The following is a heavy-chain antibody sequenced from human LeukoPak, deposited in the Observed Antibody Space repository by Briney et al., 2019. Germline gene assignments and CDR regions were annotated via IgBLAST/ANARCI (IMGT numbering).Heavy chain of an antibody. J-gene: IGHJ6*03. D-gene: IGHD2-2*01. V-gene: IGHV4-59*12. CDR3: ARDVIVVVPAASVGYYYYYMDV. CDR1: GGSISSNY. Sequence: SETLSLTCTVSGGSISSNYWSWIREPPGKGLEWIGYIYHTGSTNYNPSLRSRLTISVDTSKNQFSLKLSSVTAADTAVYYCARDVIVVVPAASVGYYYYYMDVWGKGTTVTVSS. CDR2: IYHTGST.